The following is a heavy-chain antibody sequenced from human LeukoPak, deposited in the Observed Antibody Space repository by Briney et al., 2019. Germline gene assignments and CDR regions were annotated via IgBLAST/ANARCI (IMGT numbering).Heavy chain of an antibody. CDR2: ISYDGSNK. CDR1: GFTFSSYA. J-gene: IGHJ4*02. D-gene: IGHD3-22*01. V-gene: IGHV3-30*04. Sequence: GGSLRLSCAASGFTFSSYAMHWVRQAPGKGLEWVAVISYDGSNKYYADSVKGRFTISRDNSKNTLYLQMNSLRAEDTAVYYCARGPDYYDSSVPDYWGQGTLVTVS. CDR3: ARGPDYYDSSVPDY.